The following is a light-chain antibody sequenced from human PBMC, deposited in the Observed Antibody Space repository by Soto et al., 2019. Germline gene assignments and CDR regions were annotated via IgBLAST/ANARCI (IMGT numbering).Light chain of an antibody. V-gene: IGLV1-44*01. CDR2: NNN. J-gene: IGLJ1*01. Sequence: QAVVTQPPSASGTPGQRVTISCSGSSSNIGSNTVNWYQQLPGTAPKLLIYNNNQRPSGVPDRFSGSKSGTSASLAISGLQSADEADYYCAAWDDSLNGLVFGTGTKVTVL. CDR1: SSNIGSNT. CDR3: AAWDDSLNGLV.